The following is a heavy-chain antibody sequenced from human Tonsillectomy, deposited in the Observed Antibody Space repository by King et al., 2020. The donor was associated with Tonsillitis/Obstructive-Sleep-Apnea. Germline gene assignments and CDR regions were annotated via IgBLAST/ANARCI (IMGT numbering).Heavy chain of an antibody. D-gene: IGHD1-26*01. CDR1: GFTLEDYA. V-gene: IGHV3-43*02. CDR2: IMGKGGGT. Sequence: VQLVESGGGVVQPGGSLKLSCEASGFTLEDYAMHWVRQAPGKGLEWVFFIMGKGGGTNYADPVKGGFTISRDNSKNSLYLKMNSLRTEDTALYYCAKGVGGSYYYAFDIWGQGTMVTVSS. J-gene: IGHJ3*02. CDR3: AKGVGGSYYYAFDI.